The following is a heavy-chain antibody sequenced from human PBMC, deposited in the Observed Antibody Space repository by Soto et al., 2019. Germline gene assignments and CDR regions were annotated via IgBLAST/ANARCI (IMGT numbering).Heavy chain of an antibody. J-gene: IGHJ4*02. CDR3: AILPDVYDSSGYELGY. D-gene: IGHD3-22*01. CDR1: GYTFTSYG. Sequence: ASVKVSCKASGYTFTSYGISWVRQAPGQGLEWMGWISAYNGNTNYAQKLQGRVTMTTDTSTSTAYMELRSLRSDDTAVYYCAILPDVYDSSGYELGYWGQGTLVTVSS. CDR2: ISAYNGNT. V-gene: IGHV1-18*01.